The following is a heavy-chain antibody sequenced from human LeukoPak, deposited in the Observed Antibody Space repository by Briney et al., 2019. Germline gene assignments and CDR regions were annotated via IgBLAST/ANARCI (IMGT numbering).Heavy chain of an antibody. CDR2: ISYDGSNK. Sequence: PGGSLRLSCAASGFTFSSYAMHWVRQAPGKGLEWVAVISYDGSNKYYADSVKGRFTISRDNSKNTLYLQMNSLRAEDTAVYYCARDFSSSWYGVDYWGQGTLVTVSS. CDR3: ARDFSSSWYGVDY. J-gene: IGHJ4*02. D-gene: IGHD6-13*01. V-gene: IGHV3-30-3*01. CDR1: GFTFSSYA.